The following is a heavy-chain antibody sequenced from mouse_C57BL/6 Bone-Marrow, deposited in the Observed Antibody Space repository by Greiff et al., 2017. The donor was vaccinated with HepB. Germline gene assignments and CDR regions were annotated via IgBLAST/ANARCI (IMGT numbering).Heavy chain of an antibody. J-gene: IGHJ3*01. CDR3: ARSYSY. Sequence: VQLQESGPGLVQPSQSLSITCTVSGFSLTSYGVHWVRQSPGKGLEWLGVIWSGGSTDYYAAFISRLSISKDNSKSHVFFKMNSLQADDTAIYYCARSYSYWGQGTLVTVSA. CDR2: IWSGGST. V-gene: IGHV2-2*01. D-gene: IGHD2-10*01. CDR1: GFSLTSYG.